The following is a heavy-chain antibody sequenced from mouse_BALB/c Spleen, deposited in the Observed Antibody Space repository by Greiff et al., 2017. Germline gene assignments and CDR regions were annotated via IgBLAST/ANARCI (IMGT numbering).Heavy chain of an antibody. V-gene: IGHV5-6-3*01. J-gene: IGHJ2*01. Sequence: EVQLVESGGGLVQPGGSLKLSCAASGFTFSSYGMSWVRQTPDKRLELVATINSNGGSTYYPDSVKGRFTISRDNAKNTLYLQMSSLKSEDTAMYYCARVRDGYYDYWGQGTTLTVSS. CDR3: ARVRDGYYDY. CDR2: INSNGGST. CDR1: GFTFSSYG. D-gene: IGHD2-3*01.